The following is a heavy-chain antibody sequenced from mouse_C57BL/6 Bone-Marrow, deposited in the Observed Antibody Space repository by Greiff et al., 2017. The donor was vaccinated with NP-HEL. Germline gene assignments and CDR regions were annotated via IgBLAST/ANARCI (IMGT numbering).Heavy chain of an antibody. J-gene: IGHJ4*01. Sequence: QVQLQQSGAELVKPGASVKMSCKASGYTFTTYPIEWMKQSPGKCLEWIGNFHPYTDDTKYNEKFKGKATLTVEKSSSTVYLDLSRLTSDDSAVYYCARRSNFDYARDYWGQGTSVTVSS. CDR1: GYTFTTYP. CDR2: FHPYTDDT. V-gene: IGHV1-47*01. D-gene: IGHD1-1*01. CDR3: ARRSNFDYARDY.